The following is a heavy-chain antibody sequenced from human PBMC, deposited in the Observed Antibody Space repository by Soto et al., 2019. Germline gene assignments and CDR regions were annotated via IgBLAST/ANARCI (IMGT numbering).Heavy chain of an antibody. J-gene: IGHJ4*02. CDR2: IYYSGST. D-gene: IGHD6-19*01. CDR1: GGSISSSSYY. Sequence: PSETLSLTCTVSGGSISSSSYYWGWIRQPPGKGLEWIGSIYYSGSTYYNPSLKSRVTISVDTSKNQFSLKLSSVTAADTAVYYCARRPTVAYYFDYWGQGTLVTVSS. CDR3: ARRPTVAYYFDY. V-gene: IGHV4-39*01.